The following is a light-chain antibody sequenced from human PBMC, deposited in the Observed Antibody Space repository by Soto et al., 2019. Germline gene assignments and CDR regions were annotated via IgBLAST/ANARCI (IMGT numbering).Light chain of an antibody. CDR1: QSISSN. CDR2: GAS. CDR3: QQYDDWPPMYT. J-gene: IGKJ2*01. Sequence: EIMMTQSPATLSVSPGERATLSCRASQSISSNLAWYQQKPGQAPRLLIFGASTRATGIPARFSGSGSGTEFTLTISSLQSEDLAVYYCQQYDDWPPMYTFGQGTKLEIK. V-gene: IGKV3-15*01.